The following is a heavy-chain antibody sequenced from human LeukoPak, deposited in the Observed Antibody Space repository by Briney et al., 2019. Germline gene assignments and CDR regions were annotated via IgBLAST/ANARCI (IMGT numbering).Heavy chain of an antibody. Sequence: GGSLRLSCAASGFTFSSYWMSWVRQAPGKGLEWVANIKQDGSEKYYVDSVKGRFTISRDNAKNSLYLQMNSLRAEDTAVYYCASDLLGVATIHWGQGTLVTVSS. D-gene: IGHD5-12*01. CDR2: IKQDGSEK. CDR3: ASDLLGVATIH. V-gene: IGHV3-7*01. J-gene: IGHJ4*02. CDR1: GFTFSSYW.